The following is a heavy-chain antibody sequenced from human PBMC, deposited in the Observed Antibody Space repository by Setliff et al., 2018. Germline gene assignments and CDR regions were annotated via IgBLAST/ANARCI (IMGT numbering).Heavy chain of an antibody. D-gene: IGHD5-12*01. CDR2: VYYSGAT. CDR3: ARGGTFRYFDY. V-gene: IGHV4-59*01. CDR1: GGSFGTYY. J-gene: IGHJ4*02. Sequence: ASETLSLTCTVSGGSFGTYYWSWIRQAPGKGLEWIGHVYYSGATNYNPSLKSRVTVSVDTSKNQFSLRLISVTAADTAVYYCARGGTFRYFDYWGQGTPVTVSS.